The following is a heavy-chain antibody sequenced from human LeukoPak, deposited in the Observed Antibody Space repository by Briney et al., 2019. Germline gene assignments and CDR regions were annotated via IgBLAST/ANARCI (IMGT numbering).Heavy chain of an antibody. CDR3: ARGLTTPYCTGGSCHLAPVGLDY. V-gene: IGHV4-34*01. CDR1: GGSFSDYY. Sequence: SETLSLTCAVYGGSFSDYYWTWIRQPPGKGLEWIGEINQSGTTNYNSSLKSRVTISVATSNNQISLRLTSVTAADTAVYFCARGLTTPYCTGGSCHLAPVGLDYWGQGALVTVSS. CDR2: INQSGTT. D-gene: IGHD2-15*01. J-gene: IGHJ4*02.